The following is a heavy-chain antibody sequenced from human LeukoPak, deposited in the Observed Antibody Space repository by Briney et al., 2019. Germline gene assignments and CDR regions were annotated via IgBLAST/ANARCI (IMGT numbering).Heavy chain of an antibody. D-gene: IGHD3-9*01. CDR1: GFTFSSYS. J-gene: IGHJ3*02. Sequence: GGSLRLSCAASGFTFSSYSMNWVRQAPGKGLEWVSITYSGDTTYYADSVKGRFIISRDDSKNTLSLQMNDLRVEDTAVYYCARDWEYYDILTGYPDHDAFDIWGQGTMVTVSS. V-gene: IGHV3-66*01. CDR3: ARDWEYYDILTGYPDHDAFDI. CDR2: TYSGDTT.